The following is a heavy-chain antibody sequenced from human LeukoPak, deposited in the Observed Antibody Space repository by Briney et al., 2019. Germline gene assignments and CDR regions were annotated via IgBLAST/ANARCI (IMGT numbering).Heavy chain of an antibody. Sequence: SETLSPTCTVSGGSISSYYWSWIRRPPGKGLEWIGYIYYSGSTNYNPSLKSRVTISVDTSKNQFSLKLSSVTAADTAVYYCARDLSSGWYNYFDYWGQGTLVTVSS. D-gene: IGHD6-19*01. CDR1: GGSISSYY. CDR3: ARDLSSGWYNYFDY. CDR2: IYYSGST. J-gene: IGHJ4*02. V-gene: IGHV4-59*01.